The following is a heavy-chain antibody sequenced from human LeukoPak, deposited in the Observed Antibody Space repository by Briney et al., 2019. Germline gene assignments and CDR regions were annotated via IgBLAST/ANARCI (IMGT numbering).Heavy chain of an antibody. D-gene: IGHD2-15*01. CDR2: IKEDGSEK. J-gene: IGHJ6*02. V-gene: IGHV3-7*01. CDR3: ARDGVVVVAATYDGLDV. Sequence: GGSLRLSCVASGFTFSSYWMSWVRQAPGKGLEWVANIKEDGSEKNYVDSVKGRFTISRDNAKKSLYLQMNSLRAEDTAVYYCARDGVVVVAATYDGLDVWGQGTTVTVSS. CDR1: GFTFSSYW.